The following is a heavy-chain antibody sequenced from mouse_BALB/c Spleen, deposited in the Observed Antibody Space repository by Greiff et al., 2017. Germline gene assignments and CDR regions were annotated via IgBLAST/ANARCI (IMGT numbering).Heavy chain of an antibody. CDR1: GFTFSSYA. J-gene: IGHJ2*01. Sequence: EVMLVESGGGLVKPGGSLKLSCAASGFTFSSYAMSWVRQTPEKRLEWVASISSGGSTYYPDSVKGRFTISRDNARNILYLQMSSLRSEDTAMYCCARVWYDRGFDYWGQGTTLTVSS. V-gene: IGHV5-6-5*01. CDR3: ARVWYDRGFDY. D-gene: IGHD2-14*01. CDR2: ISSGGST.